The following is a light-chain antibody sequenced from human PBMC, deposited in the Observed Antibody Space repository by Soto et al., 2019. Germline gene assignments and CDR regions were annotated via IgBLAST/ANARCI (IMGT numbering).Light chain of an antibody. Sequence: QSVLTQPPSVSGAPGQRVTISCIGGSSNIGAGYEVHWYQQLPGTVPKLLIYGNDERPSGVPDRFSGSKSGTSASLAISGLQSEDEADYYCAAWDDSLNGVLFGGGTKLTVL. CDR2: GND. J-gene: IGLJ2*01. CDR3: AAWDDSLNGVL. V-gene: IGLV1-40*01. CDR1: SSNIGAGYE.